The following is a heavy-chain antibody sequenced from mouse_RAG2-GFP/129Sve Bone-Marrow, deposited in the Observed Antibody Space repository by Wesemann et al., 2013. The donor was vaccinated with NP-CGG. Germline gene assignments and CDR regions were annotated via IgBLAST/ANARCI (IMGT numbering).Heavy chain of an antibody. Sequence: QVQLQQSGAELARPGASVKLSCKASGYTFTSYWMQWVKQRPGQGLEWIGAIYPGDGDTRYTQKFKGKATLTADKSSSTAYMQLSSLASEDSAVYYCARDYYGNYGWYFDVWGAGTTVTVSS. CDR2: IYPGDGDT. CDR1: GYTFTSYW. V-gene: IGHV1-87*01. CDR3: ARDYYGNYGWYFDV. D-gene: IGHD2-1*01. J-gene: IGHJ1*01.